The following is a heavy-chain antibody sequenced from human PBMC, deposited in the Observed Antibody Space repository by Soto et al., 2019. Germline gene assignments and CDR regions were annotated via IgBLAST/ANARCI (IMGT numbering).Heavy chain of an antibody. CDR3: ASRVVHSSGYDY. CDR1: GGSVSSGSYY. D-gene: IGHD3-22*01. CDR2: IYYSGST. J-gene: IGHJ4*02. V-gene: IGHV4-61*01. Sequence: SETLSLTCTVSGGSVSSGSYYWSWIRQPPGKGLEWIGYIYYSGSTNYNPSLKSRVTISVDTSKNQFSLKLSSVTAADTAVYYCASRVVHSSGYDYWGQGTLVTVSS.